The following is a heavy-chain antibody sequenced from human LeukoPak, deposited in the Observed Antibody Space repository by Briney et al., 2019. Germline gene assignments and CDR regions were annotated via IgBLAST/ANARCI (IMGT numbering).Heavy chain of an antibody. D-gene: IGHD6-13*01. J-gene: IGHJ4*02. CDR2: VFYSGST. Sequence: PSETLSLTCTVSGGSISNYYWSWIRQPPGKGLEWIGYVFYSGSTNYNPSLRSRVTISVDTSKNQFSLKLSSVTAADTAVYYCARASFSPTGYSSSWFVLPDYWGQGTLVTVSS. V-gene: IGHV4-59*01. CDR1: GGSISNYY. CDR3: ARASFSPTGYSSSWFVLPDY.